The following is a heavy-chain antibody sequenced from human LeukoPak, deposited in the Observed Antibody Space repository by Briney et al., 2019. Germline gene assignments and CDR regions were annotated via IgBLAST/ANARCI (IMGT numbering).Heavy chain of an antibody. CDR2: IKSKTDGGTT. Sequence: GGSLRLSCAASGFTFNNALMSWVRQAPGKGLEWVGRIKSKTDGGTTDYAAPVKGRFTISRDDSENTLYLQMNSLETEDTAVYYCTRYYNSGGSQYYFDYWGQGTLVTVSS. CDR1: GFTFNNAL. D-gene: IGHD3-22*01. J-gene: IGHJ4*02. CDR3: TRYYNSGGSQYYFDY. V-gene: IGHV3-15*01.